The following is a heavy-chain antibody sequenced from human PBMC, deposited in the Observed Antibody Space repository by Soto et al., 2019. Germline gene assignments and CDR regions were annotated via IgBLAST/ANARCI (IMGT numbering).Heavy chain of an antibody. CDR3: AKAPGYCSGGSCYLPFDY. CDR2: ISGSGGST. D-gene: IGHD2-15*01. CDR1: GFTFSSYA. J-gene: IGHJ4*02. Sequence: HPGGSLRLSCAASGFTFSSYAMSWVRQAPGKGLEWVSAISGSGGSTYYADSVKGRFTISRDNSKNTLYLQMNSLRAEDTAVYYCAKAPGYCSGGSCYLPFDYWGQGTLVTVSS. V-gene: IGHV3-23*01.